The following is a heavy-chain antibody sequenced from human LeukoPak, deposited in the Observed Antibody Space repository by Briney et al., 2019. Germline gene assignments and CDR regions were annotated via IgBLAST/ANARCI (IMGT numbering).Heavy chain of an antibody. CDR1: GGSFSGYY. Sequence: SETLSLTCAVYGGSFSGYYWSWIRQPPGKGLEWIGEINHSGSTNYNASLKSRVTISVDTSKNQFSLKLSSVTAEDTAVYYCARGHIIVVVTAAILSSWFDPWGQGTLVTVSS. CDR3: ARGHIIVVVTAAILSSWFDP. D-gene: IGHD2-2*01. V-gene: IGHV4-34*01. J-gene: IGHJ5*02. CDR2: INHSGST.